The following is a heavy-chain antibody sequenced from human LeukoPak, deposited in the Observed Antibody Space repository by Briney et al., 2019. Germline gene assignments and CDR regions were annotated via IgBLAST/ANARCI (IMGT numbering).Heavy chain of an antibody. V-gene: IGHV4-59*08. CDR2: TFYSGST. D-gene: IGHD5-12*01. J-gene: IGHJ5*02. CDR3: ARRGYTTNGGHWFDP. Sequence: SETLSLTCTVSGGTLSIYYWTWIRQPPGKGLEWIGYTFYSGSTIYNPSLKSRITISVDTSKNQFSLRLSSVTAADTAVYYCARRGYTTNGGHWFDPWGQGTLVTVSS. CDR1: GGTLSIYY.